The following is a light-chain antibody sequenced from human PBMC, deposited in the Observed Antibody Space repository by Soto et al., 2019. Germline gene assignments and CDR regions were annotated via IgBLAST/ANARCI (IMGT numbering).Light chain of an antibody. CDR3: SSYTNSTTRACV. CDR2: EVT. Sequence: QSALSQPASVSGSPGQSITISCTGTSGDIGSYNRVSWDQAHPGKAPQPISYEVTDRPARVSKPLSGSKSGNTAPRTSSGLQAGDEGEYYCSSYTNSTTRACVFGTGTKVTVL. V-gene: IGLV2-14*01. CDR1: SGDIGSYNR. J-gene: IGLJ1*01.